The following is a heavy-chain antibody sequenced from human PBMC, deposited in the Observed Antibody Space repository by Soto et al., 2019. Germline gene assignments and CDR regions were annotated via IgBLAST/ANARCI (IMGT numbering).Heavy chain of an antibody. CDR2: IYYSGST. Sequence: QVQLQESGPGLVKPSETLSLTCTVSGGSVSSGSYYWSWIRQPPGKGLEWIGYIYYSGSTNYNPSLKSRVTISVDTSKNQFSLKLSSVTAADTAVYYCARDCPYSSGYVRWFDPWGQGTLVTVSS. CDR1: GGSVSSGSYY. V-gene: IGHV4-61*01. J-gene: IGHJ5*02. CDR3: ARDCPYSSGYVRWFDP. D-gene: IGHD3-22*01.